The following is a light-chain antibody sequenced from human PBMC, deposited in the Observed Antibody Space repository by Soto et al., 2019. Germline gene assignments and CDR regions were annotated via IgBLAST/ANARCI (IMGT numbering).Light chain of an antibody. CDR3: SSYTSSSTLRDV. V-gene: IGLV2-14*01. Sequence: QSALTQPASVSGSPGQSITISCTGTSSDVGGYNYVSWYQQHPGKAPKLMIYDVRNRPSGFSNRFSGSKSGNTASLTISGLQAEDEADYYCSSYTSSSTLRDVSGTGTKVTVL. J-gene: IGLJ1*01. CDR1: SSDVGGYNY. CDR2: DVR.